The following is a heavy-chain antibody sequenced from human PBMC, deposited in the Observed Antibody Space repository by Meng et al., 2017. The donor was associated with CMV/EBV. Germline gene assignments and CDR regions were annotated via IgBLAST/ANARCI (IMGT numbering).Heavy chain of an antibody. CDR2: IYYSGST. Sequence: SETLSLTCTVSGGSIRSKSYYWGWIRQPPGKGLEWIGSIYYSGSTNYNPSLKSRVTISVDTSKNQFSLKLSSVTAADTAVYYCARSPTYYYYGMDVWGQGTTVTVSS. CDR1: GGSIRSKSYY. CDR3: ARSPTYYYYGMDV. J-gene: IGHJ6*02. V-gene: IGHV4-39*07. D-gene: IGHD4-11*01.